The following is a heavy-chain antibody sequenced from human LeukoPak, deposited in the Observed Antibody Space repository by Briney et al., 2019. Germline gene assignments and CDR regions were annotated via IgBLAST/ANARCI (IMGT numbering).Heavy chain of an antibody. D-gene: IGHD2-21*01. J-gene: IGHJ4*02. Sequence: GGSLRLSCAASGFTFSTYAMSWVRQASGKGLEWVSAISADGNIYYADSVKDRFTISRDNSKNTLHLQMNSLRAEDTAVYYCAKRSIAFDYWGQGTLVTVSS. V-gene: IGHV3-23*01. CDR2: ISADGNI. CDR3: AKRSIAFDY. CDR1: GFTFSTYA.